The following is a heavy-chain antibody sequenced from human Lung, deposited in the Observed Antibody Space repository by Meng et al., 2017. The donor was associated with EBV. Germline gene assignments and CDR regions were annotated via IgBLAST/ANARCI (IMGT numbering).Heavy chain of an antibody. J-gene: IGHJ4*02. CDR2: INYSGIT. CDR1: RGFISISD. D-gene: IGHD2-2*01. Sequence: VRRQGAGPVLVIPSGTPSLPLTVSRGFISISDWSWIRQPPGKGLEWIGQINYSGITNYTPSLKSRVTISVDTSKNQFSLSLNSVTAADTAVYYCARGGTSSAPFDYWGQETLVTVSS. V-gene: IGHV4-59*12. CDR3: ARGGTSSAPFDY.